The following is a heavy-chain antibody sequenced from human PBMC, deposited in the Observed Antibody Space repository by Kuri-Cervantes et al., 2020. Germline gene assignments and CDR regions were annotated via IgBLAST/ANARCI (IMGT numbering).Heavy chain of an antibody. Sequence: GESLKISCAASGFTFSSYAMHWVRQAPGKGLEWVAVISYDGSNKYYADSVKGRFTISRDNSKNTLYLQMNSLRAEDTAVYYCARYTLLWFGDPQKANSDYFDYWGQGTLVTVSS. CDR3: ARYTLLWFGDPQKANSDYFDY. V-gene: IGHV3-30-3*01. J-gene: IGHJ4*02. D-gene: IGHD3-10*01. CDR2: ISYDGSNK. CDR1: GFTFSSYA.